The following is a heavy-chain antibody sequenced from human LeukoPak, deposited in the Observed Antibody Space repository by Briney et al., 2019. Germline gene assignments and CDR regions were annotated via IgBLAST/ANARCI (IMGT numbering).Heavy chain of an antibody. CDR2: IRYDGSNK. D-gene: IGHD2-2*02. CDR3: AKDPYQLLYHFDY. CDR1: GFTFSSYA. J-gene: IGHJ4*02. Sequence: PGGSLRLSCAASGFTFSSYAMSWVRQAPGKGLEWVAFIRYDGSNKYYADSVKGRFTISRDNSKDTLYLQMNSLRAEDTAVYYCAKDPYQLLYHFDYWGQGTLVTVSS. V-gene: IGHV3-30*02.